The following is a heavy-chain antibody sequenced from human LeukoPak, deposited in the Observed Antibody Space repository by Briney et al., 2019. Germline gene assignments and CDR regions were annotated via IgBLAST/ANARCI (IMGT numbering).Heavy chain of an antibody. Sequence: GGSLRLSCAASGFTVSSNYMSWVRQAPGKGLEWVSVIYSGGSTYYADSVKGRFTISRDNSKNTLYLQMNSLRAEDTAVYYCARDADSSGYDYYMDVWGKGTTVTVSS. CDR3: ARDADSSGYDYYMDV. D-gene: IGHD3-22*01. CDR2: IYSGGST. CDR1: GFTVSSNY. J-gene: IGHJ6*03. V-gene: IGHV3-53*01.